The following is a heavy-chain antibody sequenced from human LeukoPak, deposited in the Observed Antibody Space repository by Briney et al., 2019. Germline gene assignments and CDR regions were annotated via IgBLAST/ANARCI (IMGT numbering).Heavy chain of an antibody. Sequence: ASVKVSCRASGYTFTGYYIHWVRQAPGQGLEWMGWINPNSGDTNYAQKFQGRVTMTRDTSISTAYMELTRLRSDDTAIYYCARGAPVAQRGFYYFDNWGQGTLVIVSS. CDR1: GYTFTGYY. V-gene: IGHV1-2*02. CDR3: ARGAPVAQRGFYYFDN. J-gene: IGHJ4*02. CDR2: INPNSGDT. D-gene: IGHD6-19*01.